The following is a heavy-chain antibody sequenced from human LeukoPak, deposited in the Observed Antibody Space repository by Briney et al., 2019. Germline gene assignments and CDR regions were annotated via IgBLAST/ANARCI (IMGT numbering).Heavy chain of an antibody. Sequence: SETLSLTCTVFGGSISSYYWSWIRQPPGKGLQWIGYIYYSGITNYNPSLKSRVTISVDTSNNQFSLKLSSVTAADTAVYYCARRGFGRYCSGGSCSDYYYGMDVWGQGTTVTVSS. CDR2: IYYSGIT. V-gene: IGHV4-59*08. CDR1: GGSISSYY. CDR3: ARRGFGRYCSGGSCSDYYYGMDV. J-gene: IGHJ6*02. D-gene: IGHD2-15*01.